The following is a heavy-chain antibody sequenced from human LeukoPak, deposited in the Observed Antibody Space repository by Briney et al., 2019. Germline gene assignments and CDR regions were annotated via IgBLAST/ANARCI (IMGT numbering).Heavy chain of an antibody. J-gene: IGHJ4*02. CDR2: IRSKANGYAT. CDR1: GFTFSGSA. Sequence: PGGSLRLSCAASGFTFSGSAMHWVRQASGKGLEWVGRIRSKANGYATAYAASVKGRFTISRDDSKNTAYLQMNSLKTEDTAVYYCTRLGAGMRDYWGQGTLVTVSS. CDR3: TRLGAGMRDY. V-gene: IGHV3-73*01. D-gene: IGHD6-13*01.